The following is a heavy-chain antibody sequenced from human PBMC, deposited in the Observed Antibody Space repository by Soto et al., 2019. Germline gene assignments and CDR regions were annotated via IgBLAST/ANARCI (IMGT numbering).Heavy chain of an antibody. CDR3: NPPHCISDFDI. CDR1: GFTFTHAW. CDR2: IKSKTDGGTT. V-gene: IGHV3-15*01. D-gene: IGHD1-20*01. Sequence: PGGSLRLSCATSGFTFTHAWMSWVRQAPGKGLEWVGRIKSKTDGGTTNYAAPVKGRFTISRDDSKNTLYLQMNSLKTEDTAVYYCNPPHCISDFDIWGQGTMVTVSS. J-gene: IGHJ3*02.